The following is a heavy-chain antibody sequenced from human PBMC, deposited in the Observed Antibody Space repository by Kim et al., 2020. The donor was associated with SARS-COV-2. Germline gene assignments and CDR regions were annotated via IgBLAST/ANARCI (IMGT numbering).Heavy chain of an antibody. D-gene: IGHD2-15*01. CDR3: TTPNFYCSGGNCPFEY. V-gene: IGHV3-15*01. Sequence: GGSLRHSCAASGFTFNNAWMSWVRQAPGKGLEWVGRIKSKTDGGTTDYAAPVKGRFTISRDDSKNTLYLQMNSLKTEDTAVYYCTTPNFYCSGGNCPFEYWGKGTLVTVSS. CDR2: IKSKTDGGTT. J-gene: IGHJ4*02. CDR1: GFTFNNAW.